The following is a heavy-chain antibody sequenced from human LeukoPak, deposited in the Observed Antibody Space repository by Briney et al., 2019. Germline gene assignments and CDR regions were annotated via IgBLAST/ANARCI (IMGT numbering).Heavy chain of an antibody. J-gene: IGHJ5*02. CDR3: ARDRGITTARGVPSWFDP. Sequence: PSQTLSLTCTASGGSINSDTYYWTWIRQPAGTGLEWIGRIYTTGSPNYNPSLKSRVTMSIDTSKNQFSLKLSSVSAADTAVYYCARDRGITTARGVPSWFDPWGQGTLVTVSS. D-gene: IGHD3-10*01. CDR2: IYTTGSP. V-gene: IGHV4-61*02. CDR1: GGSINSDTYY.